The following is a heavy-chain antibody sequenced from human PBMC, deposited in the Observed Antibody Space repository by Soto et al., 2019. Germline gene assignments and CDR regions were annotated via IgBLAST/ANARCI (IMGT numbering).Heavy chain of an antibody. Sequence: PSETLSLTCTVSGGSISSYYWSWIRQPPGKGLEWIGYIYYSGSTNYNPSLKSRVTISVDTSKNQFSLKLSSVTAADTAVYYCARGSFDSSSWSYYYYGMDVWGQGTTVTSP. V-gene: IGHV4-59*01. D-gene: IGHD6-13*01. CDR3: ARGSFDSSSWSYYYYGMDV. CDR2: IYYSGST. J-gene: IGHJ6*02. CDR1: GGSISSYY.